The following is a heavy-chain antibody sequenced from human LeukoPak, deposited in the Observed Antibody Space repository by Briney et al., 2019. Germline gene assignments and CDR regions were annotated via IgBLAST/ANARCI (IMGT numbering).Heavy chain of an antibody. Sequence: ASVTVSCKASGYTFYNFYIHWVRQAPGQGPEWMGWINGNDGSTQYAQKFQGRVTMTRVTAISTVYMDLSGLRPDDTAIYYCARDEGSTYNQLDYWGQGTLVTVSS. CDR1: GYTFYNFY. CDR2: INGNDGST. J-gene: IGHJ4*02. D-gene: IGHD1-14*01. CDR3: ARDEGSTYNQLDY. V-gene: IGHV1-2*02.